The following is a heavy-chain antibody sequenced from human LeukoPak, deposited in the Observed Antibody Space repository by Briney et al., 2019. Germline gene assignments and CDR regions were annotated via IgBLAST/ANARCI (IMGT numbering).Heavy chain of an antibody. J-gene: IGHJ4*02. CDR3: ARKDGDL. CDR1: GGSISNYH. V-gene: IGHV4-4*07. CDR2: LYSSGST. Sequence: ASETLSLTCTVSGGSISNYHWTRIRQPAGKGLEWIGHLYSSGSTNYNPSLKSRVTMSVDTSKNQFSLKLNSVTAADTAVYFCARKDGDLWGQGTLVTVSS.